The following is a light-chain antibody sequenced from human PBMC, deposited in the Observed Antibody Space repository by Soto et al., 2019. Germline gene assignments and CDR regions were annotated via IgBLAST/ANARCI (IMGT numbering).Light chain of an antibody. Sequence: DIQMTQSPSSLSASVGDRATITCRASQGIRNYLAWYQQKPGKVPKLLIYAASTLQAGVPSRFRGSGSGTDFPLTISSLQPKDVATYSCQKYNSAPFTFGPGTKLDIK. CDR3: QKYNSAPFT. V-gene: IGKV1-27*01. J-gene: IGKJ3*01. CDR2: AAS. CDR1: QGIRNY.